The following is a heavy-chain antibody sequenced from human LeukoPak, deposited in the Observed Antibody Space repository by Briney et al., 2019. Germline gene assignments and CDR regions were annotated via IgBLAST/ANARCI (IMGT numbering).Heavy chain of an antibody. CDR2: IYYSGGT. CDR1: GGSISSSGYY. CDR3: ARDVTSDSSTWYLLGGPTPQ. Sequence: SETLSLTCTVSGGSISSSGYYWGWIRQPPGKGLEWSGSIYYSGGTYYNPSLKSRVTISVDTSKNQFSLKLSSVTAADTAVYYCARDVTSDSSTWYLLGGPTPQWGQGTLVTVSS. J-gene: IGHJ4*02. D-gene: IGHD6-13*01. V-gene: IGHV4-39*07.